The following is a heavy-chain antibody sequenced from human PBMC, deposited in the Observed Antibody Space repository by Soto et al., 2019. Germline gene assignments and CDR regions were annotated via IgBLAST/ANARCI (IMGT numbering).Heavy chain of an antibody. Sequence: QVQLQESDPGLVKPSQTLSLTCTVSGGSISSGGHYWSWIRQHPGKGLEWIGSINYSGTTYYNPSLKSRLTISVDTSKNQFYLKLNSVIAADTAVYYCARHARDDDGLDVWGQGTTVTVSS. CDR2: INYSGTT. CDR1: GGSISSGGHY. CDR3: ARHARDDDGLDV. D-gene: IGHD2-8*01. V-gene: IGHV4-31*03. J-gene: IGHJ6*02.